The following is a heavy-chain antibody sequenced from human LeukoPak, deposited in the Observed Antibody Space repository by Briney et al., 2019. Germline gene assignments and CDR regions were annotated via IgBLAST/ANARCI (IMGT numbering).Heavy chain of an antibody. D-gene: IGHD6-13*01. Sequence: ASVKVSCKASGYTLAAYYMYWVRQAPGQGLEWMGWINPNSGGTNCAQKFQGRVTMTRDTSINTAYMELSSLRFDDTAVYYCARGATAGRFSLRPTGAYYMDVWGKGTTVTVSS. V-gene: IGHV1-2*02. CDR1: GYTLAAYY. CDR3: ARGATAGRFSLRPTGAYYMDV. J-gene: IGHJ6*03. CDR2: INPNSGGT.